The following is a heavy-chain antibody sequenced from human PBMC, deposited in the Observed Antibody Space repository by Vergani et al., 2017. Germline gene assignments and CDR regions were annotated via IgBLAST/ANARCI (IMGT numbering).Heavy chain of an antibody. CDR3: ARQPLYYYDSSGYYESDWFDP. J-gene: IGHJ5*02. Sequence: QVQLQESGPGLVKPSETLSLTCTVSGGSISSYYWSWIRQPAGKGLEWIGRIYTSGSTNYNPSLKSRVTMSVDTSKNQFSLKLSSVTAADTAVYYCARQPLYYYDSSGYYESDWFDPWGQGTLVTVSS. CDR2: IYTSGST. V-gene: IGHV4-4*07. CDR1: GGSISSYY. D-gene: IGHD3-22*01.